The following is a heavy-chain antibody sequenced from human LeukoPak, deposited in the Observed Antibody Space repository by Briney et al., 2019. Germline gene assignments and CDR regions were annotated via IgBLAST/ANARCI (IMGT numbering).Heavy chain of an antibody. Sequence: SGPTLVKPTQTLTLTCTLSGLPLTTSGVGVGWIRQPPGKALEWLALIYWDDIKGYSPSLKNRLTITKDTSKNQVVLTMTNMDPVDTATYYCAQHTYNDNWHGWFDSWGQGILVTVSS. CDR1: GLPLTTSGVG. D-gene: IGHD1-1*01. V-gene: IGHV2-5*02. CDR2: IYWDDIK. J-gene: IGHJ5*01. CDR3: AQHTYNDNWHGWFDS.